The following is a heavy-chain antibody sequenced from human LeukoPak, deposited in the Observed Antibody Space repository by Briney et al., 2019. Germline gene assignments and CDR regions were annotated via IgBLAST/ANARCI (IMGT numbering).Heavy chain of an antibody. CDR2: IYHSGST. Sequence: SETLSLTCTVPGGSVSSGDYYWTWIRQLPGKGLEWIGYIYHSGSTYYNPSLRSRVTMSVDTSQNQFSLKLTSVTAADTAVYYCARKGGSYYYFHYWGQGTLVTVSS. CDR1: GGSVSSGDYY. J-gene: IGHJ4*02. CDR3: ARKGGSYYYFHY. D-gene: IGHD1-26*01. V-gene: IGHV4-31*03.